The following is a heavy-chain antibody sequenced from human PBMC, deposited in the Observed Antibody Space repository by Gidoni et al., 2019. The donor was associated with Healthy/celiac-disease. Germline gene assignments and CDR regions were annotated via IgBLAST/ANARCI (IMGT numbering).Heavy chain of an antibody. V-gene: IGHV1-69*01. CDR2: IIPIFGTA. CDR1: GGTFSSYA. J-gene: IGHJ6*02. Sequence: QVQLVQSGAEVKKPGSSVKVSCKASGGTFSSYAISWVRQAPGQGLEWMGGIIPIFGTANYAQKFQGRVTITADESTSTAYMELSSLRSEDTAVYYCARGPTVTTREVYYYYGMDVWGQGTTVTVSS. D-gene: IGHD4-4*01. CDR3: ARGPTVTTREVYYYYGMDV.